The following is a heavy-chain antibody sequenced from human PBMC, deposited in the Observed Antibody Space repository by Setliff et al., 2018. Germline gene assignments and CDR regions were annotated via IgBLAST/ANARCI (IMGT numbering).Heavy chain of an antibody. V-gene: IGHV3-48*01. CDR1: GFSFSNYG. CDR3: ARGQTVGPNSGKDY. D-gene: IGHD1-26*01. Sequence: GGSLRLSCVASGFSFSNYGMTWVRQAPGKGLEWISYISTSGSISYADSVKGRFTISRDNAKNSLYLQLNSLRAEDTAMYYCARGQTVGPNSGKDYWGQGTLVTVSS. J-gene: IGHJ4*02. CDR2: ISTSGSI.